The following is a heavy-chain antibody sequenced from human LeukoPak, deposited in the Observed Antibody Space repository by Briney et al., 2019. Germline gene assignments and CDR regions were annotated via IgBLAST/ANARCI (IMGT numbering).Heavy chain of an antibody. J-gene: IGHJ4*02. D-gene: IGHD5-24*01. Sequence: SETLSLTCTVSGGSMSSYYWSWIRQPPGKGLEWIGYIYYSGSTKYNPYLKSRVTISVDTSKNQFSLKLSSVTAADTAVYCARGARAGYNVDPFDYWGQGTLVTVSS. CDR2: IYYSGST. V-gene: IGHV4-59*08. CDR3: ARGARAGYNVDPFDY. CDR1: GGSMSSYY.